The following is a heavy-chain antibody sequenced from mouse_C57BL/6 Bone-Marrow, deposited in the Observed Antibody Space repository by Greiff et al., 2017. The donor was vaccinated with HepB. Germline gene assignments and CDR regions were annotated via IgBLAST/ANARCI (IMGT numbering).Heavy chain of an antibody. CDR2: IDPSDSYT. CDR3: AGGNYGFAY. D-gene: IGHD2-1*01. Sequence: SFNLSCNASGYTFTSYWMHWVKQRPGQGLEWIGEIDPSDSYTNYNQKFKGKSTLTVDKSSSTAYMQLSSLTSEDSAVYYCAGGNYGFAYWGQGTLVTVSA. J-gene: IGHJ3*01. CDR1: GYTFTSYW. V-gene: IGHV1-69*01.